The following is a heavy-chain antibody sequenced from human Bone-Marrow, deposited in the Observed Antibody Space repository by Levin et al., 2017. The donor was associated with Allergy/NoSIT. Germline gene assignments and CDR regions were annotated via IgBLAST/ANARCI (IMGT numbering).Heavy chain of an antibody. D-gene: IGHD6-13*01. J-gene: IGHJ1*01. CDR1: GGTFSNYA. Sequence: ASVKVSCKVSGGTFSNYAINWVRQAPGQGLEWMGGIIPIFGKVKDSQKFQGRVTITADASSRTVYMELSSLTSDDTAVCYCATKVLDSGSGFDYFQHWGQGTLVTVSS. CDR2: IIPIFGKV. V-gene: IGHV1-69*13. CDR3: ATKVLDSGSGFDYFQH.